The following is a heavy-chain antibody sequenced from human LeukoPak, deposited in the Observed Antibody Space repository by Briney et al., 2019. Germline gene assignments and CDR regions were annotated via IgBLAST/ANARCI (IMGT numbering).Heavy chain of an antibody. J-gene: IGHJ5*02. Sequence: SETLSLTCAVYGGSFSGYYWSWIRQPPGKGLEWIGEINHSGSTNYNPSLKSRVTISVDTSKNQFSLKLSSVTAADTAVYYCARMDRSGWFLLGNWFDPWGQGTLVTVSS. D-gene: IGHD6-19*01. V-gene: IGHV4-34*01. CDR1: GGSFSGYY. CDR3: ARMDRSGWFLLGNWFDP. CDR2: INHSGST.